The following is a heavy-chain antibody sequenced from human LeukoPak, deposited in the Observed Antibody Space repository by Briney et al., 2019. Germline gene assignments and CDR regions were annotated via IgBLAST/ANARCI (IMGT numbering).Heavy chain of an antibody. CDR2: LYYSGST. CDR3: ARNPYYDILTGYYKATSNFDP. V-gene: IGHV4-59*08. Sequence: SETLSLTCTVSGGSISSYYWTWIRQPPGKGLEWIGSLYYSGSTNYNPSLKSRVTISVDTSKNQFSLKLSSVTAADTAVYYCARNPYYDILTGYYKATSNFDPWGQGTLVTVSS. J-gene: IGHJ5*02. CDR1: GGSISSYY. D-gene: IGHD3-9*01.